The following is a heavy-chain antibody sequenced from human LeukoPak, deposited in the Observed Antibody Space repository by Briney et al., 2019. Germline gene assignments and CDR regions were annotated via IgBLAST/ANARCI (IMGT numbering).Heavy chain of an antibody. D-gene: IGHD6-13*01. J-gene: IGHJ5*02. V-gene: IGHV4-34*01. CDR1: GGSFSGYY. Sequence: SETLSLTCAVYGGSFSGYYWSWIRQPPGKGLEWIGEINHSGSTNYNPSLKSRVTISVDTSKNQFSLKLSSVTAADTAVYYCASRTLYSSSWKAWGQGTLVTVSS. CDR2: INHSGST. CDR3: ASRTLYSSSWKA.